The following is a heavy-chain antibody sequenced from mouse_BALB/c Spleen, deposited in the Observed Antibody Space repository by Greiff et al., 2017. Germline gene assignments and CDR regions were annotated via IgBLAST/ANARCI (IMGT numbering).Heavy chain of an antibody. Sequence: VQLQQSGTVLARPGASVKMSCKASGYSFTSYWMHWVKQRPGQGLEWIGAIYPGNSDTSYNQKFKGKAKLTAVTSASTAYMELSSLTNEDSAVYYGTRGSSYTMDDWGQGTSVTVSS. D-gene: IGHD1-1*01. CDR3: TRGSSYTMDD. CDR2: IYPGNSDT. CDR1: GYSFTSYW. V-gene: IGHV1-5*01. J-gene: IGHJ4*01.